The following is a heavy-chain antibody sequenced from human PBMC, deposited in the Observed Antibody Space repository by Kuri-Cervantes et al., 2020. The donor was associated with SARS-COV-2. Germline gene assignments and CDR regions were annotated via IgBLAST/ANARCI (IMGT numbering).Heavy chain of an antibody. CDR3: ARDNMIVAAFDY. V-gene: IGHV4-59*12. CDR2: IYYSGST. Sequence: ESLKISCTVSGGSISSYYWSWIRQPPGKGLEWIGYIYYSGSTNYNPSLKSRVTISVDMSKNQFSLKLSSVTAADTAVYYCARDNMIVAAFDYWGQGTLVTVSS. J-gene: IGHJ4*02. CDR1: GGSISSYY. D-gene: IGHD3-22*01.